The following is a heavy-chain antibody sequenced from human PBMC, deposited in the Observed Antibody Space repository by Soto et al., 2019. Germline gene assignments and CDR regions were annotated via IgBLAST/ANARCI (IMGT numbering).Heavy chain of an antibody. Sequence: QVQLVQSGAEVKKPGASVKVSCKASGYTFTRFGINWVRQAPGQGLEWMGWISGYNGNTNTAENFQGRVTMTTDTSATTAYMERRSLRSDDTAVYYCAIDFEAGGQRVGGFDYWGQGTLVTVSS. CDR1: GYTFTRFG. CDR2: ISGYNGNT. CDR3: AIDFEAGGQRVGGFDY. J-gene: IGHJ4*02. V-gene: IGHV1-18*01. D-gene: IGHD6-6*01.